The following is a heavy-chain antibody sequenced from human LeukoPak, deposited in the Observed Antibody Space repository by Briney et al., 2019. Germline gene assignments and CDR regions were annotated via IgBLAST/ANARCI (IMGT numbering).Heavy chain of an antibody. Sequence: PGGSLRLSCAASGFTFSSYGMNWVRQAPGKGLEWVSSISSSSSYIYYADSVKGRFTISRDNAKNSLYLQMNSLRAEDTAVYYCARDLYYDFWSGYYANDAFDIWGQGTMVTVSS. CDR3: ARDLYYDFWSGYYANDAFDI. J-gene: IGHJ3*02. V-gene: IGHV3-21*01. CDR2: ISSSSSYI. CDR1: GFTFSSYG. D-gene: IGHD3-3*01.